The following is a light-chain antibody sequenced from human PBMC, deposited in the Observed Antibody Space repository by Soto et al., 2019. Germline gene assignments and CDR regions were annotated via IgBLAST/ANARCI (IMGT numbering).Light chain of an antibody. J-gene: IGKJ5*01. V-gene: IGKV3D-15*01. CDR3: KQYNNWIT. CDR1: QSVSSN. Sequence: VMTQSPATLSLSPGESATLSCRASQSVSSNLAWYQQKPGQAPRLLIYGASTRATGIQARFSGSGSGTEFTLTIRSLQSEDFAVYYCKQYNNWITFGQGTRLEIK. CDR2: GAS.